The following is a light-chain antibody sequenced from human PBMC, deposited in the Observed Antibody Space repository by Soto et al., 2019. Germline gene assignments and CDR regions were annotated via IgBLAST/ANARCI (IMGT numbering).Light chain of an antibody. Sequence: EIVMTQSPATLSVSPGERATLSCRASQSVSSNLAWYQQKPGQAPRLVIYGASTRATGIPARFSGSGSGTEFTLTISSLQSEDFALYYCQQYNNWPPRGTFGQGTKVEIK. CDR1: QSVSSN. V-gene: IGKV3-15*01. CDR3: QQYNNWPPRGT. J-gene: IGKJ1*01. CDR2: GAS.